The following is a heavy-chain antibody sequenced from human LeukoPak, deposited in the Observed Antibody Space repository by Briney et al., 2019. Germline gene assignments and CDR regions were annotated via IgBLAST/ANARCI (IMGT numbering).Heavy chain of an antibody. CDR2: IDPNSGVT. V-gene: IGHV1-2*02. D-gene: IGHD1-26*01. J-gene: IGHJ3*01. Sequence: ASVKVSCKASGYTLTDNHLYWVRQASGQGLEWMGWIDPNSGVTNFAQNFQGRLTMTTDTSISTAYMELSRLTSDDTTVYYCARELGINAFDVWGQGTLVTVSS. CDR3: ARELGINAFDV. CDR1: GYTLTDNH.